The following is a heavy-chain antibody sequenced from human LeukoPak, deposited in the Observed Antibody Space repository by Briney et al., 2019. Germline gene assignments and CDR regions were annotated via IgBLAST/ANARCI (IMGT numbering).Heavy chain of an antibody. V-gene: IGHV7-4-1*02. Sequence: GASVKVSSKASGYTFTSYAMNWVRQAPGQGLEWMGWMNTNTGNPTYAQGFTGRFVFSLDTSVSTAYLQISSLKAEDTAVYYCARDLSSSGWNNYYYYMDVWGKGTTVTVSS. J-gene: IGHJ6*03. CDR1: GYTFTSYA. CDR2: MNTNTGNP. CDR3: ARDLSSSGWNNYYYYMDV. D-gene: IGHD6-19*01.